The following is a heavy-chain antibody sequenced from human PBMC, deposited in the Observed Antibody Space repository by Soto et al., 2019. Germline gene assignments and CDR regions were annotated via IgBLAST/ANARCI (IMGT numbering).Heavy chain of an antibody. Sequence: GGSLRLSCAASGFTFSSYAMSWVRQAPGKGLEWVSAISGSGGSTNYADSVKGRFTISRDNSKNTLYLQMNSLRAEDTAVYYCAKVPGPRSYDFWSGYFYYFDYWGQGTLVTVSS. CDR1: GFTFSSYA. J-gene: IGHJ4*02. CDR3: AKVPGPRSYDFWSGYFYYFDY. V-gene: IGHV3-23*01. D-gene: IGHD3-3*01. CDR2: ISGSGGST.